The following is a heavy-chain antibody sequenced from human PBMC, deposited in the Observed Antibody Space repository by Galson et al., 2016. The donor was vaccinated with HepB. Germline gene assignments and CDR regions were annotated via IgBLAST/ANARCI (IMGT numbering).Heavy chain of an antibody. CDR2: INGGSGNI. Sequence: SVKVSCKASGYTFTAYAIYWVRQAPGQRLEWMGWINGGSGNIDYSQKLQGRVTVTMDTSASTAYMELSSLKSEDTAVYYCARGFKADYFMDVWGTGTQVTVSS. CDR1: GYTFTAYA. J-gene: IGHJ6*03. V-gene: IGHV1-3*01. CDR3: ARGFKADYFMDV.